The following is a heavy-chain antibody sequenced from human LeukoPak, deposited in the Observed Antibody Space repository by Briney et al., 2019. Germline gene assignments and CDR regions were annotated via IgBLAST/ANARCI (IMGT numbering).Heavy chain of an antibody. V-gene: IGHV3-7*03. CDR2: IKGNGSKK. Sequence: GGSLRLSCIASGFNFGDSWMSWVRQAPGKGLEWVANIKGNGSKKKYADSVRGRFTISRDNGKNSLYLQMNSLSVEDTAVYFCLRDAGWCKGDYWGQGTLVSVSS. J-gene: IGHJ4*02. D-gene: IGHD2-8*02. CDR1: GFNFGDSW. CDR3: LRDAGWCKGDY.